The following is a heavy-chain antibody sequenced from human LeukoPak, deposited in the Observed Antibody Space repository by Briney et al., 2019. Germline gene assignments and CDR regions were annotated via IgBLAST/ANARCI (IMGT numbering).Heavy chain of an antibody. CDR3: AREKLRFLEGAFDI. CDR2: IYYSGST. CDR1: GGSISSSSYY. V-gene: IGHV4-39*02. Sequence: SETLSLTCTVSGGSISSSSYYWGWIRQPPGKGLEWIGSIYYSGSTYYNPSLKSRVTISVDTSKNQFSLKLSSVTAADTAVYYCAREKLRFLEGAFDIWGQGTMVTVSS. J-gene: IGHJ3*02. D-gene: IGHD3-3*01.